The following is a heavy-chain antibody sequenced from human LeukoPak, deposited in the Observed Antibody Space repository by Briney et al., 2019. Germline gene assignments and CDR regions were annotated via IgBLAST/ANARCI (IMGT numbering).Heavy chain of an antibody. CDR1: GYTFTNYY. Sequence: ASVKVSCKASGYTFTNYYINWVRQAPGQGLEWMGWISAYNFNSNYAQNLQGRVTMTTDTSTSTAYMELRSLRYDDTAVYYCARFSPSGGAYWGQGTLVTVSS. D-gene: IGHD2-21*01. V-gene: IGHV1-18*01. CDR3: ARFSPSGGAY. J-gene: IGHJ4*02. CDR2: ISAYNFNS.